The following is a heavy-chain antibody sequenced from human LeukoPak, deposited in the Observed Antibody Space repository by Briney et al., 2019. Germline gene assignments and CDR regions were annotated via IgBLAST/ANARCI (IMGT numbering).Heavy chain of an antibody. Sequence: GRSLRLSCAASGFTFSSYGMHRGGQAPGKGLGGGAVISYDGSNKYYADSVPGRVTISRDNSKHTLYLQMSSLRAENTAVYYCAKDQPGGPYGFWSGYFPEASYYYYYCMDVWGQGTTVTVSS. D-gene: IGHD3-3*01. V-gene: IGHV3-30*18. CDR3: AKDQPGGPYGFWSGYFPEASYYYYYCMDV. CDR1: GFTFSSYG. J-gene: IGHJ6*02. CDR2: ISYDGSNK.